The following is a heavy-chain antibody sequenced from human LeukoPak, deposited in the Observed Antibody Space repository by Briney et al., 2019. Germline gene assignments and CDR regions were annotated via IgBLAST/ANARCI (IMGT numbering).Heavy chain of an antibody. J-gene: IGHJ4*02. CDR1: GYTFTSYY. CDR3: ARDVFHYDILTGERNYFDY. Sequence: ASVKVSCKASGYTFTSYYMHWVRQAPGQGLEWMGWINPNSGGTNYAQKFQGRVTMTRDTSISTAYMELSRLRSDDTAVYYCARDVFHYDILTGERNYFDYWGQGTLVTVSS. D-gene: IGHD3-9*01. V-gene: IGHV1-2*02. CDR2: INPNSGGT.